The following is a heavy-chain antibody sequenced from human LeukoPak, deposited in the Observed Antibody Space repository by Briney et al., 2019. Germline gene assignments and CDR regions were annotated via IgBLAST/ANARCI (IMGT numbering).Heavy chain of an antibody. Sequence: GGSLRLSCAASGFTFSSYAMSWVRQAPGKGLEWVSAISGSGGSTYYADSVKGRFTISRDNSKNTLYLQMNSLRAEDTAVYYCAKAGYSNSWYGASGDYFDYWGQGTLVTVSS. CDR1: GFTFSSYA. CDR2: ISGSGGST. D-gene: IGHD6-13*01. V-gene: IGHV3-23*01. CDR3: AKAGYSNSWYGASGDYFDY. J-gene: IGHJ4*02.